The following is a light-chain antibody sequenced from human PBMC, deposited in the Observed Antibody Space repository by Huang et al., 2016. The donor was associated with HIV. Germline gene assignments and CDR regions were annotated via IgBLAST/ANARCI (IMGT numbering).Light chain of an antibody. CDR1: QRVSSGY. CDR3: QQYGSSPET. CDR2: DAS. Sequence: EIVLTQSPGTLSLSPGERATLSCRASQRVSSGYLAWYQQKPGQAPRLLIYDASRRATGIPDRFSGSGSGTDFTLTISRLEPEDFAVYYCQQYGSSPETFGQGTRVEIK. J-gene: IGKJ1*01. V-gene: IGKV3-20*01.